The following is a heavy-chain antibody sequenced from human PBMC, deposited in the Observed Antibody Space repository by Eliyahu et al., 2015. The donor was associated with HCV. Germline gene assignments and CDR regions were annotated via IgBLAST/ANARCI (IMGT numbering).Heavy chain of an antibody. V-gene: IGHV3-30*03. CDR3: VRDDYGGNSRLDN. Sequence: QXHLXESGGGVVQPGRSLXLSCTAXGFXFSSFGMHWVRQAPGKGLEWVAVIXYDGDNEYYGDSVKGRFTISRDTSKNTVYLQMNSLRTDDTAVYYCVRDDYGGNSRLDNWGQGTLVTVSS. D-gene: IGHD4-23*01. J-gene: IGHJ4*02. CDR1: GFXFSSFG. CDR2: IXYDGDNE.